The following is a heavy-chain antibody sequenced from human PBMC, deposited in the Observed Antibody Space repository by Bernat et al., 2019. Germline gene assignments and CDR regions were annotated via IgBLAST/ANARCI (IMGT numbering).Heavy chain of an antibody. CDR2: ISSSGSTI. CDR3: ARVGDDCSVGSCYSDY. Sequence: EVQLVESGGGLVQPGGSLRLSCAASGFTFSSYDMNWVRQAPGKGLEWVSYISSSGSTIYYADSVKGRFTISRDNAKNSLYLQMNSLRAEDTAVYYCARVGDDCSVGSCYSDYWGQGTLVTVSS. J-gene: IGHJ4*02. D-gene: IGHD2-15*01. CDR1: GFTFSSYD. V-gene: IGHV3-48*03.